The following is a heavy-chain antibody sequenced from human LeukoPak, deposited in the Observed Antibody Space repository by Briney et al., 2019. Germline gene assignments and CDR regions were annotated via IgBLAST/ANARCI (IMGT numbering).Heavy chain of an antibody. Sequence: SETLSLTCAVYGGSFSGYDWNWIRQPPGRGLEWIGEINHSGSTNYNPSLKSRVTISVDTSKNQFSLKLPSVTAADTAVYYCARGPISYSSGWYVNYWGQGTLVTVSS. V-gene: IGHV4-34*01. CDR1: GGSFSGYD. J-gene: IGHJ4*02. CDR2: INHSGST. D-gene: IGHD6-19*01. CDR3: ARGPISYSSGWYVNY.